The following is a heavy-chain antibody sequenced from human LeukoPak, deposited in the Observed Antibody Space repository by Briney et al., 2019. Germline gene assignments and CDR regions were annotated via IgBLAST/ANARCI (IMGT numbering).Heavy chain of an antibody. CDR1: GGSFSGYY. V-gene: IGHV4-34*01. Sequence: SETLSLTCAVYGGSFSGYYWSWIRQPPGKGLEWIGEINHSGSTNYNPSRKSRVTISVDTSKNQFSLKLSSVTAADTAVYYCARGSIAARPGVRPYYYYYYMDVWGKGTTVTVSS. CDR3: ARGSIAARPGVRPYYYYYYMDV. J-gene: IGHJ6*03. D-gene: IGHD6-13*01. CDR2: INHSGST.